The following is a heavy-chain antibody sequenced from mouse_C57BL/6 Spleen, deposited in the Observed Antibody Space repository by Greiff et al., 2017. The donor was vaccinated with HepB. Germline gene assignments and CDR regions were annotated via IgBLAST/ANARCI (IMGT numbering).Heavy chain of an antibody. Sequence: DVMLVESGGGLVKPGGSLKLSCAASGFTFSSYAMSWVRQTPEKRLEWVATISDGGSYTYYPDNVKGRFTISRDNAKNNLYLQMSHLKSEDTAMYYCARDSSGYPWFAYWGQGTLVTVSA. J-gene: IGHJ3*01. CDR3: ARDSSGYPWFAY. CDR2: ISDGGSYT. V-gene: IGHV5-4*01. CDR1: GFTFSSYA. D-gene: IGHD3-2*02.